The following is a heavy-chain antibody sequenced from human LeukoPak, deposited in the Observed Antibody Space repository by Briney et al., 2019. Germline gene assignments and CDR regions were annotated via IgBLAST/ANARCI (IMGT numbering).Heavy chain of an antibody. Sequence: PSETLSLTCAVSGGSISSGGYSWSWIRQPPGKGLEWIGYIYHSGSTYYNPSLTSRVTISVDRSKTQFSLKLSSVTAADTAVYYCAREVLWFGDKKSPWFDPWGQGTLVTVSS. D-gene: IGHD3-10*01. CDR3: AREVLWFGDKKSPWFDP. V-gene: IGHV4-30-2*01. CDR1: GGSISSGGYS. CDR2: IYHSGST. J-gene: IGHJ5*02.